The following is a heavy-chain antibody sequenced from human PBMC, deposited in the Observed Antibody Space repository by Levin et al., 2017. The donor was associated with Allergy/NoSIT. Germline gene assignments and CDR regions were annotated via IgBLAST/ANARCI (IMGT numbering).Heavy chain of an antibody. J-gene: IGHJ5*02. CDR2: ISETGIYI. CDR1: GFTFNTYS. Sequence: AGGSLRLSCAASGFTFNTYSMDWFRQAPGKGLEWVSSISETGIYIYYADSVKGRFTISRDNAKNSLSLQMNSLRAEDTATYYCARHIACTGPCFPPASWGKGTLVTVAS. D-gene: IGHD2-8*02. CDR3: ARHIACTGPCFPPAS. V-gene: IGHV3-21*01.